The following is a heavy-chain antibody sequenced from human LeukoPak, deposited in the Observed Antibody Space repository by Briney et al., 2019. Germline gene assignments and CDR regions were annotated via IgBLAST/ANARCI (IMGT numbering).Heavy chain of an antibody. Sequence: GGSLRLSCAASGFSFSTFGMHWVRQAPGKGLEWVADISYDGSNKNYADSVKGRFTISRDNSKNTLYLQMNSLRAEDTAVYYCAKDTPRYSSGWYPHVDYWGQGTLVTVSS. J-gene: IGHJ4*02. V-gene: IGHV3-30*18. CDR1: GFSFSTFG. CDR3: AKDTPRYSSGWYPHVDY. CDR2: ISYDGSNK. D-gene: IGHD6-19*01.